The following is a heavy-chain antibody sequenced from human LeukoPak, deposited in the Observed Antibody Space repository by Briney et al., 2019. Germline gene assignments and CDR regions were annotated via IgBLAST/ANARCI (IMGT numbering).Heavy chain of an antibody. J-gene: IGHJ4*02. D-gene: IGHD2-2*01. Sequence: PGGSLRLSCAASGFTFSDHYMDWVRQAPGKGLEWVGRIKNKANSYTTEYAASVKGRFTVSREDSKNALYLQMNSLKTEDTAVYYCTSEGRYCSSTSCYVCLDFWGQGTLVTVSS. CDR1: GFTFSDHY. V-gene: IGHV3-72*01. CDR3: TSEGRYCSSTSCYVCLDF. CDR2: IKNKANSYTT.